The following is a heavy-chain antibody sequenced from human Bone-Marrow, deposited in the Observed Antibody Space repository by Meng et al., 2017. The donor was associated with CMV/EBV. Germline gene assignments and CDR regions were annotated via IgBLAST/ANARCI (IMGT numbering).Heavy chain of an antibody. J-gene: IGHJ6*02. CDR3: SRNAGDDSSGYYYRVSDGMDV. D-gene: IGHD3-22*01. V-gene: IGHV3-48*04. Sequence: GESLKISCAASGFTFSSYSMNWVRQAPGKGLEWVSYISSSSSTIYYADSVKGRFTISRDNAKNTPYLQMNSRRSEDTALYYCSRNAGDDSSGYYYRVSDGMDVWGQGTTVTVSS. CDR1: GFTFSSYS. CDR2: ISSSSSTI.